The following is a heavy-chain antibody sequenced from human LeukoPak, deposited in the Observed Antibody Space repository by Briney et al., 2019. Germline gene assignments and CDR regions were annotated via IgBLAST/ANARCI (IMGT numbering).Heavy chain of an antibody. J-gene: IGHJ4*02. CDR3: ARYYYDSSGYPYYFDY. D-gene: IGHD3-22*01. Sequence: GGSLRLSCAPSGLTVSSNYMSWVRQAPGKGLEWVSVIYSGGSKYYADSVKGRFTIFRDNSKNTVYLQMNSLRAEDTALYYCARYYYDSSGYPYYFDYWGQGTLVTVSS. CDR2: IYSGGSK. CDR1: GLTVSSNY. V-gene: IGHV3-53*01.